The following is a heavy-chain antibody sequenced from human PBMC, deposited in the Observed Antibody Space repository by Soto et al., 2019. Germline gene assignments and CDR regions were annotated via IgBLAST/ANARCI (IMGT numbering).Heavy chain of an antibody. J-gene: IGHJ5*02. CDR2: IYYSGST. D-gene: IGHD3-10*01. CDR3: ARDTRYGSGRNWFDP. CDR1: GGSLSSRGYY. V-gene: IGHV4-31*03. Sequence: SEIMSLTCPVAGGSLSSRGYYWSRIRQHRGKGLEWIGYIYYSGSTYYNPSLKSRVTISVDTSKNQFSLKLSSVTAADTAVYYCARDTRYGSGRNWFDPWGQGTLVTVSS.